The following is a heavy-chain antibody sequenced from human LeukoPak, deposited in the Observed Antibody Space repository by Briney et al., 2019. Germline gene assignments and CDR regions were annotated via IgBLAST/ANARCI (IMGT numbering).Heavy chain of an antibody. CDR2: ISPYNDNT. CDR1: GYTFPNYG. J-gene: IGHJ4*02. CDR3: ARHYYGSGTYYHFDY. Sequence: GASVKVSCKTSGYTFPNYGIGWVRQAPGQGLEWMGWISPYNDNTNYAQKLQDRVTMTTDTSTNTAYMELRSLRSDDTAVYYCARHYYGSGTYYHFDYWGQGTLVTVSS. D-gene: IGHD3-10*01. V-gene: IGHV1-18*01.